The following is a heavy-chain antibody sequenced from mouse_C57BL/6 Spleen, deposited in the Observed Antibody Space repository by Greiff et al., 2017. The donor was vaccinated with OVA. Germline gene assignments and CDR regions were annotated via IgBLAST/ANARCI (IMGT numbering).Heavy chain of an antibody. V-gene: IGHV1-85*01. CDR3: ARGSSDWYFDV. CDR1: GYTFTSYD. D-gene: IGHD1-1*01. Sequence: VKLMESGPELVKPGASVKLSCKASGYTFTSYDINWVKQRPGQGLEWIGWIYPRDGSTKYNEKFKGKATLTVDTPSRTAYMELHSLTSEDSAVYFCARGSSDWYFDVWGTGTTVTVSS. J-gene: IGHJ1*03. CDR2: IYPRDGST.